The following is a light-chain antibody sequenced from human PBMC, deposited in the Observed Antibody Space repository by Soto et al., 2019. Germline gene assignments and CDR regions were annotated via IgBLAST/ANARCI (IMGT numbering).Light chain of an antibody. CDR1: SSDIEHNY. V-gene: IGLV1-51*01. Sequence: QSVLTQPPSVSAAPGQKVTISCYASSSDIEHNYVSWYQQLPGTAPKLLIYDNNKRPSGIPDRFSGSKSGTSATLGITGLQTGDEADYYCGTWDSSLSTGVFGGGTKLTVL. J-gene: IGLJ2*01. CDR3: GTWDSSLSTGV. CDR2: DNN.